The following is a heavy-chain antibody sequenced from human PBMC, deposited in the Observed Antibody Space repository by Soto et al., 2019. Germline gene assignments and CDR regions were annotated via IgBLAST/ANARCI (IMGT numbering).Heavy chain of an antibody. Sequence: QVQLVQSGAEVKKPGSSVKVSCKASGGTFSSYAISWVRQAPGQGLEWMGGIIPIFGTANYAQKFQGRVTITADESTSTAYMELSSLRSEDTAMYYCARVRGTMVRGVMLSVFDYWGQGTLVTVSS. CDR2: IIPIFGTA. V-gene: IGHV1-69*01. J-gene: IGHJ4*02. D-gene: IGHD3-10*01. CDR1: GGTFSSYA. CDR3: ARVRGTMVRGVMLSVFDY.